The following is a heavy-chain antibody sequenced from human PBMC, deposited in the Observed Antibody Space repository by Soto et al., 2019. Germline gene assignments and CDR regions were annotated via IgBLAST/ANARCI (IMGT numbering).Heavy chain of an antibody. V-gene: IGHV3-23*01. CDR2: ISDSGGST. D-gene: IGHD2-21*02. CDR3: AKNRWGLATTASYFDY. Sequence: WRSLRLSCAASGCTFSSYAMSSVSPAPGKGLECVSVISDSGGSTHYADSVSGRFTISRDNSKNTLYLQMNSLRAEDTAVYYCAKNRWGLATTASYFDYWGQGTLVTVSS. J-gene: IGHJ4*02. CDR1: GCTFSSYA.